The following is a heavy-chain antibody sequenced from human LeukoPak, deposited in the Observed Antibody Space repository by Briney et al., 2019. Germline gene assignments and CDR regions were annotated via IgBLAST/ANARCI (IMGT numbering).Heavy chain of an antibody. CDR2: ISGSGGST. CDR3: ATYYDFWSGYSRSYYFDY. Sequence: GGSLRLSCAASGFTFSSYSMNWVRQAPGKGLEWVSAISGSGGSTYYADSVKGRFTISRDNSKNTLYLQMNSLRAEDTAVYYCATYYDFWSGYSRSYYFDYWGQGTLVTVSS. J-gene: IGHJ4*02. D-gene: IGHD3-3*01. V-gene: IGHV3-23*01. CDR1: GFTFSSYS.